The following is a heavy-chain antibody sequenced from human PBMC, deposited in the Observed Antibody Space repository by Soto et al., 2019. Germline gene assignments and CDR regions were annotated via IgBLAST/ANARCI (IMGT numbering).Heavy chain of an antibody. D-gene: IGHD3-22*01. CDR1: GYSFTSYW. V-gene: IGHV5-10-1*01. Sequence: PGESLKISCKGSGYSFTSYWISWVRQMPGKGLEWMGRIDPSDSYTNYSPSFQGHVTISADKSISTAYLQWSSLKASDTAMYYCARHGVYYDSSGTDYYYYGMDVWGQGTTVTVSS. CDR3: ARHGVYYDSSGTDYYYYGMDV. J-gene: IGHJ6*02. CDR2: IDPSDSYT.